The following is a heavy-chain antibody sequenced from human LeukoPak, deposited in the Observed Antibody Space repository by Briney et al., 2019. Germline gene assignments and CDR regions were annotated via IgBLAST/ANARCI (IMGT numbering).Heavy chain of an antibody. D-gene: IGHD3-10*01. CDR1: GGTFSSYA. V-gene: IGHV1-69*05. Sequence: SVKVSCKASGGTFSSYAISWVRQAPGQGLEWMGRTIPIFGTANYAQKFEGRLTITTDESTSTAYMELSSLRSEDTAVYYCARAVGGYYGSGSYSANWFDPWGQGTLVTVSS. CDR2: TIPIFGTA. CDR3: ARAVGGYYGSGSYSANWFDP. J-gene: IGHJ5*02.